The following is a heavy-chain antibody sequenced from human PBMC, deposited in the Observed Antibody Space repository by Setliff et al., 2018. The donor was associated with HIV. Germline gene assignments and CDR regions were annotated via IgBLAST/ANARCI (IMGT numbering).Heavy chain of an antibody. CDR2: INPSGGRT. CDR1: GYTFTSYY. D-gene: IGHD4-17*01. V-gene: IGHV1-46*01. J-gene: IGHJ4*02. Sequence: ASVKVSCKASGYTFTSYYMHWVRQAPGPGLEWMGMINPSGGRTSYAQKFQGRVTITADESTTTAYMELSSLRSEDTAVYYCARERNYGVNRPFDYWGQGTLVTVSS. CDR3: ARERNYGVNRPFDY.